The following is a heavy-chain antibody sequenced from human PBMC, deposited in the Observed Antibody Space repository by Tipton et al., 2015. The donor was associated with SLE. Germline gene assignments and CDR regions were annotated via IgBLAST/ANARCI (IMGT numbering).Heavy chain of an antibody. J-gene: IGHJ6*03. V-gene: IGHV4-59*09. Sequence: TGSTNYSPSLKRRVTISVDTSKNQFSLKLSSVTAADTAVYYCARGGRVGATWYYYYYMDVWGKGTTVTVSS. CDR2: TGST. D-gene: IGHD1-26*01. CDR3: ARGGRVGATWYYYYYMDV.